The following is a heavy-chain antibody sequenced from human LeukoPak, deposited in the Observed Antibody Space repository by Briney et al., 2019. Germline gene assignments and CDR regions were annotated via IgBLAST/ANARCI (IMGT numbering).Heavy chain of an antibody. Sequence: SVKLSCKASGGTFSSYAISWVPQAPGQGLEWMGRIIPIFGTANYAQNLQGSVTITTDESTSTAYLELSSLRSEDTVVYYCARGNSETYYYDSSGTGGFDPWGQGTLVTVSS. CDR3: ARGNSETYYYDSSGTGGFDP. CDR1: GGTFSSYA. CDR2: IIPIFGTA. D-gene: IGHD3-22*01. J-gene: IGHJ5*02. V-gene: IGHV1-69*05.